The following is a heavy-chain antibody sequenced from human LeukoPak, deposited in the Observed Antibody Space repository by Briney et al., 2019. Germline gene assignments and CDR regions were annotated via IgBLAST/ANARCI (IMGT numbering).Heavy chain of an antibody. Sequence: GGSLRLSCAASGFTFNNAWMSWVRQAPGKGLEWVAVISYDGSNKYYADSVKGRFTISRDNSKNTLYLQMNSLRAEDTAVYYCARGLLERGPFDPWGQGTLVTVSS. V-gene: IGHV3-30-3*01. CDR2: ISYDGSNK. J-gene: IGHJ5*02. CDR1: GFTFNNAW. CDR3: ARGLLERGPFDP. D-gene: IGHD2/OR15-2a*01.